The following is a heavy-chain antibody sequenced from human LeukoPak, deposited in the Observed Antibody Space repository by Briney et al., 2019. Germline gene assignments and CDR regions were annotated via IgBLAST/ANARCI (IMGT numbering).Heavy chain of an antibody. CDR1: GFTFSSYR. Sequence: GGSLRLSCAAFGFTFSSYRMNWVRQAPGKGLEWVSSISTSSSYIYYADSVKGRFTISRDNAKNSLYLQMNSLRAGDTAVYYCARDYGDYFLDYWGQGTLVTVSS. J-gene: IGHJ4*02. CDR2: ISTSSSYI. D-gene: IGHD4-17*01. CDR3: ARDYGDYFLDY. V-gene: IGHV3-21*01.